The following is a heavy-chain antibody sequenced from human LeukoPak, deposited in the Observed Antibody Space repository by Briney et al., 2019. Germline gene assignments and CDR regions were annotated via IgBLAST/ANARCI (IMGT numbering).Heavy chain of an antibody. D-gene: IGHD4-17*01. CDR1: GGSISSINW. V-gene: IGHV4-4*02. J-gene: IGHJ6*02. CDR2: IYHSGST. CDR3: ARLNADYVDYYYGMDV. Sequence: SDTLSLTGAVSGGSISSINWWSWDRQPPGKGLEWIGEIYHSGSTNYNPSLKSRVTISVDKSKNQFSLKLNSVTAADTAVYYCARLNADYVDYYYGMDVWGQGTTVTVSS.